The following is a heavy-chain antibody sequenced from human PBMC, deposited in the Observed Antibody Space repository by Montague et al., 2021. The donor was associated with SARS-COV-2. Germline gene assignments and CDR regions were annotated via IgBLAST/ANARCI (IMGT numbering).Heavy chain of an antibody. J-gene: IGHJ4*02. CDR2: IHASGIS. CDR3: ARGRFYYDSGEFGS. CDR1: GGSTNNYY. D-gene: IGHD3-22*01. V-gene: IGHV4-4*07. Sequence: SETLSLTCTVSGGSTNNYYWSWIRQPAGKGLEWFGRIHASGISTYNPSLETRVTMSVDTSKNQFSPKLSSATAADTAVYYCARGRFYYDSGEFGSWGQGTLVTVSS.